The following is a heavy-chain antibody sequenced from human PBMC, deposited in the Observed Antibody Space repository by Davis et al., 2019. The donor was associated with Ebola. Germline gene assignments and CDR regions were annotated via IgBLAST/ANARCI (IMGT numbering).Heavy chain of an antibody. CDR2: INWNGGST. J-gene: IGHJ6*02. V-gene: IGHV3-20*04. CDR3: ATLVATTPYYYYYGMDV. Sequence: GESLKISCAASGFTFDDYGMSWVRQAPGKGLEWVSGINWNGGSTGYADSVKGRFTISRDNSKNTLYLQMNSLRAEDTAVYYCATLVATTPYYYYYGMDVWGQGTTVTVSS. CDR1: GFTFDDYG. D-gene: IGHD5-12*01.